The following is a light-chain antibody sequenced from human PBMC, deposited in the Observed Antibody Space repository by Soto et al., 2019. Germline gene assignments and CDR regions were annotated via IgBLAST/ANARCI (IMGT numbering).Light chain of an antibody. CDR1: QSISIW. J-gene: IGKJ1*01. CDR3: QQYNDYSWT. Sequence: DIQMTQSPSTLSASVGDRVAITCRASQSISIWLAWYQQKPGKAPKLLIYKASSLESGVPSRFRRSGSATEFTLTISTLPPDDFATYYCQQYNDYSWTFGQGTKVEIK. V-gene: IGKV1-5*03. CDR2: KAS.